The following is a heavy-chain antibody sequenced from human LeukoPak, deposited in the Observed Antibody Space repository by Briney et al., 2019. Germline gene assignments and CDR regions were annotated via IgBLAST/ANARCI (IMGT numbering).Heavy chain of an antibody. V-gene: IGHV4-30-2*01. CDR3: ARDEGSLGIAAAGIQGGFDP. Sequence: SETLSLTCTVSGGSISSGGYYWSWIRQPPGKGLEWIGYIYHSGSTYYNPSLKSRVTISVDRSKNQFSLKLSSVTAADTAVYYCARDEGSLGIAAAGIQGGFDPWGQGTLVTVSS. D-gene: IGHD6-13*01. J-gene: IGHJ5*02. CDR2: IYHSGST. CDR1: GGSISSGGYY.